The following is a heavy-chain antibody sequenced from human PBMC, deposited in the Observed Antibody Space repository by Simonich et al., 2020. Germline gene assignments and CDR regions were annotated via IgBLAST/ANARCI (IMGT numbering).Heavy chain of an antibody. V-gene: IGHV3-7*01. Sequence: EVQLVESGGGLVQPGGSLRLSCAASGFTFSSYWMSWVRQAPGKGLEWVANIKQDGSEKYYVDSGKGRFTISRDNAKNSLYLQINSLRAEDTAVYYCARDGLGTAYYYYMDVWGKGTTVTVSS. J-gene: IGHJ6*03. D-gene: IGHD7-27*01. CDR1: GFTFSSYW. CDR3: ARDGLGTAYYYYMDV. CDR2: IKQDGSEK.